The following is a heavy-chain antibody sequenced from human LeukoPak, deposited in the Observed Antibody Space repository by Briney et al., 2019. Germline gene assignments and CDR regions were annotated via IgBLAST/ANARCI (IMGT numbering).Heavy chain of an antibody. D-gene: IGHD3-22*01. Sequence: PSVKVSCKVSGGTFSSYVISWVRQAPGQGLQWRGGIIPMFGAVNYAQKFQGRVTITADKSTGTAYMELSRLRSEDTAVYYCVRDYDISGPQKIFFDYWGQGTLVTVSS. J-gene: IGHJ4*02. CDR3: VRDYDISGPQKIFFDY. CDR1: GGTFSSYV. V-gene: IGHV1-69*06. CDR2: IIPMFGAV.